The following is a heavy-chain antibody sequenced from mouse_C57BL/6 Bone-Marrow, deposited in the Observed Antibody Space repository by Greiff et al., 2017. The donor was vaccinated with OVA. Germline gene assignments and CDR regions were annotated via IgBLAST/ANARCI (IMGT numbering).Heavy chain of an antibody. V-gene: IGHV5-4*01. J-gene: IGHJ2*01. D-gene: IGHD2-2*01. CDR2: ISDGGSYT. Sequence: VQRVESGGGLVKPGGSLKLSCAASGFTFSSYAMSWVRQTPEKRLEWVATISDGGSYTYYPDNVKGRFTISRDNAKNNLYLQMSHLKSEDTAMYYCARPPLWLRRGGYFDYWGQGTTLTVSS. CDR1: GFTFSSYA. CDR3: ARPPLWLRRGGYFDY.